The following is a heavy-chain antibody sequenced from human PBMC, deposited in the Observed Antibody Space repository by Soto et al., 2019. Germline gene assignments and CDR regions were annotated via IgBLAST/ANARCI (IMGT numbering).Heavy chain of an antibody. V-gene: IGHV3-21*01. CDR2: ITSSSAYI. J-gene: IGHJ5*02. Sequence: SXRLACAASGFIFRSYSMAWVRQAPGEGLEWLSYITSSSAYIYYADSVRGRFTISRDNAKKSVYLHVNNLRAEDTAVYYFTRDLPRQSSDLWGQGPLVTVSS. CDR1: GFIFRSYS. CDR3: TRDLPRQSSDL.